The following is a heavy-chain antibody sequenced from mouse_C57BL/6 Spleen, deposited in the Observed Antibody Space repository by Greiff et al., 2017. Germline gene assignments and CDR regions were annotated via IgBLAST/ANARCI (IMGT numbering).Heavy chain of an antibody. J-gene: IGHJ3*01. D-gene: IGHD2-4*01. CDR3: ARTYYDYPEAFAY. V-gene: IGHV5-17*01. Sequence: DVMLVESGGGLVKPGGSLKLSCAASGFTFSDYGMHWVRQAPEKGLEWVAYISSGSSTIYYADTVKGRFTISRDNAKNTLFLQMTSLRSEDTAMYYCARTYYDYPEAFAYWGQGTLVTVSA. CDR2: ISSGSSTI. CDR1: GFTFSDYG.